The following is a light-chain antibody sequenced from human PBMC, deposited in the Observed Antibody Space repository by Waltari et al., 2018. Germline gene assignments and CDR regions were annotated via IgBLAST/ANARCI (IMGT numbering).Light chain of an antibody. CDR1: QSVISH. J-gene: IGKJ2*01. Sequence: IVLTQSPATLSLSPGVRATLSCRASQSVISHLAWYQQKPGQPPRLLIYDASNRATGIPARCSSSGSVTDLTLAISSLEPEEFAGYYCQRRIARPYTFGQGTKLEI. CDR3: QRRIARPYT. V-gene: IGKV3-11*01. CDR2: DAS.